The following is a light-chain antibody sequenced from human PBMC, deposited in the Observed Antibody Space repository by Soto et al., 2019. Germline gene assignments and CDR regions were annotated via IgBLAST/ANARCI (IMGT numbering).Light chain of an antibody. CDR1: QSISTT. CDR2: AAS. CDR3: QQSYNTPYT. Sequence: DIQMTQSPSSLYASVGGRVTITCRASQSISTTLNWYQQKPGKAPNLLIYAASILQGGVPSRFSGSGSGTDFTLTISSLQLEDFAVYYCQQSYNTPYTIGQGTTLEIK. J-gene: IGKJ2*01. V-gene: IGKV1-39*01.